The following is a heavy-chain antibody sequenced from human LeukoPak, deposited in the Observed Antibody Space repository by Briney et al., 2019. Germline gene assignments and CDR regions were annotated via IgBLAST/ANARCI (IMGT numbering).Heavy chain of an antibody. CDR2: IYSSGST. CDR3: ARVETQNYDILTGYYYFDY. J-gene: IGHJ4*02. V-gene: IGHV4-39*07. D-gene: IGHD3-9*01. CDR1: GASVSGSPYY. Sequence: SETLSLTCTVSGASVSGSPYYWGWIRQPPGKGLEWIGSIYSSGSTYYNTSLQSRVTISIETSKNQISLRLKSVTAADTAVYYCARVETQNYDILTGYYYFDYWGQGTLVTVSS.